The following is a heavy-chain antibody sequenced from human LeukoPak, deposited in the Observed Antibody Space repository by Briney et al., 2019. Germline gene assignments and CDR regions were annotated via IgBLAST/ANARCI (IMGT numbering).Heavy chain of an antibody. CDR3: ARGYCSSTSCYDHMEV. D-gene: IGHD2-2*01. CDR2: IIPIFGTA. CDR1: GGTFSSYA. Sequence: GSSVKVSCKASGGTFSSYAISWVRQAPGHGLEWMGGIIPIFGTANYAQKFQGRVTITTDESTSTAYMELSSLRSEDTAVYYCARGYCSSTSCYDHMEVGGKGPTVSVSS. V-gene: IGHV1-69*05. J-gene: IGHJ6*03.